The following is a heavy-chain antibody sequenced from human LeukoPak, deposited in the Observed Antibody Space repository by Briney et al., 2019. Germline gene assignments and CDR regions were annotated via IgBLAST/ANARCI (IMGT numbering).Heavy chain of an antibody. Sequence: ASVKVSCKASGYTFTGYYMHWVRQAPGQGLEWMGWINPNSGGTNYAQKFQGRDTVTRDTSISTAYMELSRLRSDDTAVYYCARVPIFGVVMTHWGQGTLVTVSS. J-gene: IGHJ4*02. V-gene: IGHV1-2*02. D-gene: IGHD3-3*01. CDR3: ARVPIFGVVMTH. CDR1: GYTFTGYY. CDR2: INPNSGGT.